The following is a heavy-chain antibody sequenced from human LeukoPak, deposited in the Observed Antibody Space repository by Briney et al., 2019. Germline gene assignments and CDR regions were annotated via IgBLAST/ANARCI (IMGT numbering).Heavy chain of an antibody. Sequence: SVKVSCKASGGSFSSYAINWVRQAPGQGLEWMGGSIPIYDTTNYAHKFQGRVTITAGGFTSSAYMDLGSLRSEDTAVYYCVRGLYYDGSGNSLSVSDYGTDVWGQGTTVTVSS. J-gene: IGHJ6*02. D-gene: IGHD3-10*01. CDR2: SIPIYDTT. V-gene: IGHV1-69*13. CDR1: GGSFSSYA. CDR3: VRGLYYDGSGNSLSVSDYGTDV.